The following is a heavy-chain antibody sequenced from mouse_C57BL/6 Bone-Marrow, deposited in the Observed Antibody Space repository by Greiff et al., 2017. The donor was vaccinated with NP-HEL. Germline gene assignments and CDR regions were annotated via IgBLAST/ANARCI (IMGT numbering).Heavy chain of an antibody. V-gene: IGHV1-81*01. D-gene: IGHD1-1*01. CDR2: IYPRSGNT. CDR3: AMMYYYGSSYGYAMDY. J-gene: IGHJ4*01. Sequence: VKLMESGAELARPGASVKLSCKASGYTFTSYGISWVKQRTGQGLEWIGEIYPRSGNTYYHEKFKGKATLTADKYSSTAYMELRSLTSEDSAVYFCAMMYYYGSSYGYAMDYWGQGTAVTVSS. CDR1: GYTFTSYG.